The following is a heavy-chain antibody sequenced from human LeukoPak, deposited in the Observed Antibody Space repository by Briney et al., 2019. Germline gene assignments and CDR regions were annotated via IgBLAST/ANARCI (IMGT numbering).Heavy chain of an antibody. Sequence: GGSLRLSCAVSGITLSNYGMSWVCQAPGKGLEWVAGISDSGGRTNYADSVKGRFTISRDNPKNTLNLQMNSLRAEDTAVYFCAKRGVVIRVILVGFHKEAHYFDFWGQGALVTVSS. D-gene: IGHD3-22*01. V-gene: IGHV3-23*01. CDR2: ISDSGGRT. CDR1: GITLSNYG. J-gene: IGHJ4*02. CDR3: AKRGVVIRVILVGFHKEAHYFDF.